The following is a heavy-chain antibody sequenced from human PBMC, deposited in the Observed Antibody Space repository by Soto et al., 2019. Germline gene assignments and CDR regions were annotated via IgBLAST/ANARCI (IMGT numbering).Heavy chain of an antibody. CDR1: GGTFSSYA. J-gene: IGHJ6*02. CDR2: IIPIFGTA. Sequence: QVQLVQSGAEVKKPGASVKVSCKASGGTFSSYAISWVRQAPGQRRECMGGIIPIFGTANYALKFQGRVTITGDESTSTAYTELIRLRSEDTAVYYCSGEGGMSYYGSGSAYEFNYYYGMDVWGQGTTVTVSS. CDR3: SGEGGMSYYGSGSAYEFNYYYGMDV. D-gene: IGHD3-10*01. V-gene: IGHV1-69*12.